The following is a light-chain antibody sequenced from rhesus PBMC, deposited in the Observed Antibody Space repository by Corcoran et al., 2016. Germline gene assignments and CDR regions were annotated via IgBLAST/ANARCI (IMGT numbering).Light chain of an antibody. CDR1: ENVNNY. Sequence: DIQMTQSPSSLSASVGDRVTITCRASENVNNYLNWYQQKPGKAPKLLIYKASTLQSGVPSRFSGSGSGTDYTFTISSLQPEDVATYYGQHGYTTPLTFGGGTKVEIK. CDR3: QHGYTTPLT. CDR2: KAS. J-gene: IGKJ4*01. V-gene: IGKV1-74*01.